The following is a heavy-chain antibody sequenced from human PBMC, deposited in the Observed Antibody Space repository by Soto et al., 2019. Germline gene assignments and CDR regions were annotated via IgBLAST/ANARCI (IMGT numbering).Heavy chain of an antibody. J-gene: IGHJ6*02. Sequence: SETLSLTCNVSGVSITRGEYCWSWVRQSPGKGPEWIGYIYFSGSTSYNPSLKSRATISIDTSKSQFSLKLSSVTAADTAVYYCVRYYAPSRSYYFGMDVWGRGTTVTFSS. CDR3: VRYYAPSRSYYFGMDV. D-gene: IGHD3-16*01. CDR1: GVSITRGEYC. V-gene: IGHV4-30-4*01. CDR2: IYFSGST.